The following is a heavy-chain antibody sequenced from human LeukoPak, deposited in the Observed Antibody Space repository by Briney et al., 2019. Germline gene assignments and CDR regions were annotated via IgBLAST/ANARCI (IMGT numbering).Heavy chain of an antibody. Sequence: SGTLSLTCAVSGGSISSSNWWSWVRQPPGKGLEWIGEIYHSGSTNYNPSLKSRVTISVDTSKNQFSLKVSSVTAADTAVYYCARDARGSSYMDVWGQGTTVTVSS. D-gene: IGHD3-10*01. J-gene: IGHJ6*02. CDR1: GGSISSSNW. V-gene: IGHV4-4*02. CDR3: ARDARGSSYMDV. CDR2: IYHSGST.